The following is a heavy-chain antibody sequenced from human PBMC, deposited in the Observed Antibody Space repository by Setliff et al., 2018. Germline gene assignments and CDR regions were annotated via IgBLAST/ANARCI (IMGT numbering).Heavy chain of an antibody. CDR3: ARENYYVSSGYYYGVDY. V-gene: IGHV3-74*01. CDR2: INGVGTIT. CDR1: GFTFSNYW. Sequence: PGGSLRLSCAASGFTFSNYWMYWVRQVPGKGLVWVSRINGVGTITHYADSVKGRFTISRDNDKKTLYLQMNSLRGEDTAVYYCARENYYVSSGYYYGVDYWGQGTLVTVSS. D-gene: IGHD3-22*01. J-gene: IGHJ4*02.